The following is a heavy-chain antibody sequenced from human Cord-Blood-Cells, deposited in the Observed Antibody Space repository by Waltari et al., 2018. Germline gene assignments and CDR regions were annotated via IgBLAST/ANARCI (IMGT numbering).Heavy chain of an antibody. D-gene: IGHD2-2*01. V-gene: IGHV4-4*07. J-gene: IGHJ6*03. CDR3: AREDIVVVPAAIQSAYYYYYYMDV. Sequence: QVQLQESGPGLVKPSETLYLTCTVSGGSISSYYWSWIRQPAGQGLEWIGRIHTSGSTNDNPSLQIRVTMSVDTSKNQFSLKLSSVTAADTAVYYCAREDIVVVPAAIQSAYYYYYYMDVWGKGTTVTVSS. CDR2: IHTSGST. CDR1: GGSISSYY.